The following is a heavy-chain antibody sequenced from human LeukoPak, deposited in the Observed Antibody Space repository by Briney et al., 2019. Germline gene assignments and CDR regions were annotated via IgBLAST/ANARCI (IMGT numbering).Heavy chain of an antibody. J-gene: IGHJ4*02. CDR1: GGPFSGYY. D-gene: IGHD6-6*01. Sequence: SETLSLTCAVCGGPFSGYYWSWIRQPPGKGLEWIGEINHSGSTNYNPSLKSRVTISVDTSKNQFSLKLSSVTAADTAVYYCARGSAARPAWGQGTLVTVSS. V-gene: IGHV4-34*01. CDR2: INHSGST. CDR3: ARGSAARPA.